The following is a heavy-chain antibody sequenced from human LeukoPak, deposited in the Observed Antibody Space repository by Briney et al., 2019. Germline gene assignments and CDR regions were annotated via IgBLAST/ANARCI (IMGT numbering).Heavy chain of an antibody. V-gene: IGHV4-30-4*01. Sequence: PSETLSLTCTVSGGSISSGDYYWSWIRQPPGKGLEWIGYIYYSGSTYYNPSLKSRVTISVDTSKNQFSLKLSSVTAADTAVYYCARVRIVGAIYFDYWGQGTLVTVSS. J-gene: IGHJ4*02. D-gene: IGHD1-26*01. CDR1: GGSISSGDYY. CDR2: IYYSGST. CDR3: ARVRIVGAIYFDY.